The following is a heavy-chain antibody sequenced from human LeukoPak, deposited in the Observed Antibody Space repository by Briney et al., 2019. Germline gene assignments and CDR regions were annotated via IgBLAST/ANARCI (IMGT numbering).Heavy chain of an antibody. CDR1: GGSFSGYY. J-gene: IGHJ4*02. CDR2: INHSGST. CDR3: ARGRGCSSTSCYDYFDY. Sequence: SETLSLTCAVYGGSFSGYYWSWIRQPPGKGLEWIGEINHSGSTNYNPSLKSRVTISVVTSKNQFSLKLSSVTAADTAVYYCARGRGCSSTSCYDYFDYWGQGTLVTVSS. V-gene: IGHV4-34*01. D-gene: IGHD2-2*01.